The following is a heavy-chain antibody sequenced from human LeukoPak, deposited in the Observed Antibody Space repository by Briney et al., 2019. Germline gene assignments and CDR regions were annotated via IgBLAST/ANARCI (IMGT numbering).Heavy chain of an antibody. J-gene: IGHJ4*02. Sequence: ASVTVSCTASGGTFSSYAISWVRQAPEQGLEWMGGIIPIFGTANYAQKFQGRVTITADESTSTAYMELSSLRSEDTAVYYCARDLGQEYYYDSSGYAPPGYWGQGTLVTVSS. CDR2: IIPIFGTA. D-gene: IGHD3-22*01. V-gene: IGHV1-69*13. CDR1: GGTFSSYA. CDR3: ARDLGQEYYYDSSGYAPPGY.